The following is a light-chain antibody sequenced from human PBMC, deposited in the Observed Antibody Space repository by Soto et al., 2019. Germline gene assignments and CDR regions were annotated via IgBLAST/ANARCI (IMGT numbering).Light chain of an antibody. Sequence: EIVLTRSPATLSLSPGERATLSCRASQSVTSYLVWYQHKPGQAPRLLIHGASNRATGIPARFSGSGSGTDFTLTISSLESEDFAVYYCQQRYDWPRTFGQGTKVEIK. V-gene: IGKV3-11*01. J-gene: IGKJ2*01. CDR1: QSVTSY. CDR2: GAS. CDR3: QQRYDWPRT.